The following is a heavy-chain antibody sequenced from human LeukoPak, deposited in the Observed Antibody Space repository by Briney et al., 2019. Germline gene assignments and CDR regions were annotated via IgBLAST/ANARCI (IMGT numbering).Heavy chain of an antibody. Sequence: PGGSLRLSCAASGFTFSSYSMTWVRQAPGKGLEWVSSISSSSSYIYYADSVKGRFTISRDNAKNSLYLQMNSLRAEDTAVYYCARDRPGCSGYEGNFNWGQEPWSPSPQ. CDR2: ISSSSSYI. V-gene: IGHV3-21*01. CDR1: GFTFSSYS. CDR3: ARDRPGCSGYEGNFN. J-gene: IGHJ4*01. D-gene: IGHD5-12*01.